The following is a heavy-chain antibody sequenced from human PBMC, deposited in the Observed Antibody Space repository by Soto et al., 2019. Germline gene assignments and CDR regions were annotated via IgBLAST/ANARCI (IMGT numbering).Heavy chain of an antibody. CDR1: GFTFSGYN. CDR2: ISSSSGTI. CDR3: AKDRIAAAGSYFDY. Sequence: PGGTMKLSCATSGFTFSGYNMNWVRQAPGKGLEWVSYISSSSGTIYYADSVKGRFTISRDNAKNSLYLQMNSLRAEDTAVYYCAKDRIAAAGSYFDYWGQGTLVTV. D-gene: IGHD6-13*01. J-gene: IGHJ4*02. V-gene: IGHV3-48*01.